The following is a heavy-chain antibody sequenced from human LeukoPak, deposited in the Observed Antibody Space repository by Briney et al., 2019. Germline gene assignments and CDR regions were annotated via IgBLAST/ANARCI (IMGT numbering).Heavy chain of an antibody. D-gene: IGHD3-10*01. CDR1: GFTFSSYS. Sequence: GGSLRLSCAASGFTFSSYSMNWVRQAPGKGLEWVSYISSSSSTIYYADSVKGRFTISRDNAKNSLYLQMNNLRAEDTAVYYCARDSDGSGSYTYYMDVWGKGTTVTVSS. V-gene: IGHV3-48*01. CDR2: ISSSSSTI. CDR3: ARDSDGSGSYTYYMDV. J-gene: IGHJ6*03.